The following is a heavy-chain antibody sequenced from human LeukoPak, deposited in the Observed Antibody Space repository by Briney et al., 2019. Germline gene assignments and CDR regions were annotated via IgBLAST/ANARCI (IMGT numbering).Heavy chain of an antibody. V-gene: IGHV4-30-2*01. Sequence: PSETLSLTCAVSGGSISSGGYSWSWIRQPPGKGLEWIGYIYHSGSTYYNPSLKSRVTISVDTSKNQFSLKLSSVTAADTAVYYCARERYSSGWYRFAYFDYWGQGTLVTVSS. CDR1: GGSISSGGYS. D-gene: IGHD6-19*01. CDR3: ARERYSSGWYRFAYFDY. J-gene: IGHJ4*02. CDR2: IYHSGST.